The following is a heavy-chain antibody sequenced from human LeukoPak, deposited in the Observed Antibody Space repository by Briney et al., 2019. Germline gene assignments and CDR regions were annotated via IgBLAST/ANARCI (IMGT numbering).Heavy chain of an antibody. J-gene: IGHJ4*02. Sequence: PGGSLRLSCAASGFTFSSYAMSWVRQAPGKGLEWVSAISGSGGSTYYADSVKGRFTISRDNSKNTLYLQMNSLRAEDTAVYYCASPTGMVRGAFDYWGQGTLVTVSS. V-gene: IGHV3-23*01. CDR3: ASPTGMVRGAFDY. D-gene: IGHD3-10*01. CDR2: ISGSGGST. CDR1: GFTFSSYA.